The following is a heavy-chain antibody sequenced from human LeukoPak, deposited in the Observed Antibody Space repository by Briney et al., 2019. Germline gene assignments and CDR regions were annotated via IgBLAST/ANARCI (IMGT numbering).Heavy chain of an antibody. J-gene: IGHJ4*02. D-gene: IGHD6-19*01. CDR1: GYTFTGYY. V-gene: IGHV1-2*02. CDR2: INPSRGGT. CDR3: ARVGYRSGSYYFDY. Sequence: ASVRVSCKASGYTFTGYYMHWVRQAPGQGLGWMGLINPSRGGTNYRQKFQGRVTMTRDTSIRTAYMELSRLRSDDTAVYYCARVGYRSGSYYFDYWGQGTLVTVSS.